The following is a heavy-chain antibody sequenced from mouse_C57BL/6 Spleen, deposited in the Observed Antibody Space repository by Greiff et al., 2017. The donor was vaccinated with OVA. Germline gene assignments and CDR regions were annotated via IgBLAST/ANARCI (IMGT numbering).Heavy chain of an antibody. CDR3: ARHEEDSSGSACFAY. CDR2: FYPGSGSI. CDR1: GYTFTEYT. Sequence: VKLMESGAELVKPGASVKLSCKASGYTFTEYTIHWVKQRSGQGLEWIGWFYPGSGSIKYNEKFKDKATLTADKSSSTVYMELSRLTSEDSAVYFGARHEEDSSGSACFAYWGKGTLVTVSA. V-gene: IGHV1-62-2*01. J-gene: IGHJ3*01. D-gene: IGHD3-2*02.